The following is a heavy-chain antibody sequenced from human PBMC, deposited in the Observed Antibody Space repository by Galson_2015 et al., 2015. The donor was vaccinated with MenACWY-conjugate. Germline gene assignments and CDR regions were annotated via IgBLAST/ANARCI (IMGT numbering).Heavy chain of an antibody. Sequence: YNPSLTSRVTMSVDTSKNQFSLKLSSVTAADTAVYYCARGPSRWSRHWGQGTLVTVSS. V-gene: IGHV4-34*01. CDR3: ARGPSRWSRH. J-gene: IGHJ4*02. D-gene: IGHD4-23*01.